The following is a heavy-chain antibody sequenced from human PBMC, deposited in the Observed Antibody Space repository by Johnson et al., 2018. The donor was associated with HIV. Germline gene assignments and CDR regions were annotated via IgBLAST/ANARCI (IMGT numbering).Heavy chain of an antibody. Sequence: QMQLVESGGGVVQPGRSLRLSCAASGFTFSSYGMHWVRQAPVKGLEWVAVISYDGSNKYYADSVKGRFTIPRDNSKNTLYLQLNSLRAEDTAVYYCAKGLGRAAAGTRNAFDIWGQGTMVTGSS. D-gene: IGHD6-13*01. J-gene: IGHJ3*02. V-gene: IGHV3-30*19. CDR3: AKGLGRAAAGTRNAFDI. CDR1: GFTFSSYG. CDR2: ISYDGSNK.